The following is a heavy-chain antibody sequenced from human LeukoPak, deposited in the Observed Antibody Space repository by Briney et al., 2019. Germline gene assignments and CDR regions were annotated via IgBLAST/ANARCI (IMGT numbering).Heavy chain of an antibody. CDR3: ARSNDAFDI. V-gene: IGHV3-53*01. Sequence: PGGSLRLSCAASGFTVSSNYMNWVRQAPGKGLEWVSIIYSGGSTFYADSVKGRFTISRDNSKNTLHIQMNSLRAEDTAVYYCARSNDAFDIWGQGTMVTVSS. CDR1: GFTVSSNY. D-gene: IGHD5/OR15-5a*01. J-gene: IGHJ3*02. CDR2: IYSGGST.